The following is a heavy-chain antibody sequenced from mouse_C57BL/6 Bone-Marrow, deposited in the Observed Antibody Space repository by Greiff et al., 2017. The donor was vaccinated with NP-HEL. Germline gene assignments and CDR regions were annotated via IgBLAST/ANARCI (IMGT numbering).Heavy chain of an antibody. CDR1: GYTFTDYE. Sequence: VQLQQSGAELVRPGASVTLSCKASGYTFTDYEMHWVKQTPVHGLEWIGAIDPETGGPAYNQKFKGKAILTADKSSSTAYMELRSLTSEDSAVYYCTREGFYGNYFYAMDYWGQGTSVTVSS. CDR3: TREGFYGNYFYAMDY. D-gene: IGHD2-1*01. V-gene: IGHV1-15*01. J-gene: IGHJ4*01. CDR2: IDPETGGP.